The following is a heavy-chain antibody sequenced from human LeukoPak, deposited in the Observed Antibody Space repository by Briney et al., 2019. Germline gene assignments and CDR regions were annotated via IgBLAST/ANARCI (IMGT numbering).Heavy chain of an antibody. Sequence: PGGSLRLSCAASGFTFSSYSMNWVRQAPGKGLEWVSSISSSSYIYYADSVKGRFTISRDNAKNSLYLQMNSLRAEDTAVYYCARDDVGATIDYWGQGTLVTVSS. D-gene: IGHD1-26*01. J-gene: IGHJ4*02. CDR3: ARDDVGATIDY. V-gene: IGHV3-21*01. CDR1: GFTFSSYS. CDR2: ISSSSYI.